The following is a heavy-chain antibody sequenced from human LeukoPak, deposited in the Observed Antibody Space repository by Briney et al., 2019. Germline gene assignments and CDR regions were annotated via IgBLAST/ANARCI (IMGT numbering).Heavy chain of an antibody. CDR1: GFTFSSYG. CDR3: ARDSTQYDNGVYFDVHDI. D-gene: IGHD2-8*01. V-gene: IGHV3-30*03. J-gene: IGHJ3*02. CDR2: ISYDGSNK. Sequence: AGRSLRLSFAASGFTFSSYGMHWVRQAPGKGLEWVAVISYDGSNKYYADSVKGRFTISRDNSKNTLYLQMNSLRAEDTAVYYCARDSTQYDNGVYFDVHDIWGQGTMVTVSS.